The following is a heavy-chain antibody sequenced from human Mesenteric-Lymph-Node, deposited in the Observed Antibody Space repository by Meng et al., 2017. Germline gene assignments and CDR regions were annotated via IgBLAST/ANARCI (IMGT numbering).Heavy chain of an antibody. D-gene: IGHD3-22*01. CDR2: INWKGGSI. J-gene: IGHJ4*02. Sequence: GESLKISCATSGFSFDGYGMTWVRQAPGKGLEWVSGINWKGGSIGYADSVKGRFTISRDNAKNSLYLQMSSLRDEDTAVYYCTRGGYYFNYWGQGTLVTVSS. CDR1: GFSFDGYG. V-gene: IGHV3-20*04. CDR3: TRGGYYFNY.